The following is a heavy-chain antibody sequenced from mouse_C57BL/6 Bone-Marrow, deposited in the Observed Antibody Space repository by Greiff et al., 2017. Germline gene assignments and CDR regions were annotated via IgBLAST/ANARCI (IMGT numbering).Heavy chain of an antibody. V-gene: IGHV5-6*01. CDR3: AGGFFSTTVVATNCTMDY. J-gene: IGHJ4*01. D-gene: IGHD1-1*01. CDR1: GFTLSSFG. CDR2: ISSGCSYT. Sequence: EVMLVESGGDLVKPGGSLKLSCAASGFTLSSFGMSWVRQTPDTRLEWVATISSGCSYTYFPDSVQGRFTISRGNAKNTLYPQMSSVESEDTAMYYCAGGFFSTTVVATNCTMDYWGQGPSVTVSS.